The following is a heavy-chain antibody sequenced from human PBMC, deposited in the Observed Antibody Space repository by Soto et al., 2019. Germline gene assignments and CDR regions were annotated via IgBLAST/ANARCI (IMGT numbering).Heavy chain of an antibody. J-gene: IGHJ6*04. CDR2: IEGDGST. Sequence: EVQLVESGGGLLQTGGSLRLSCTASGFTFRHYWIHWVRQVPGKGLVWVSRIEGDGSTTYADSVKGRFTVSRDNSKTTVYMQVNSLGTEDTAVYYCARDSHYARDVWGKWATFPVSS. V-gene: IGHV3-74*01. CDR1: GFTFRHYW. CDR3: ARDSHYARDV. D-gene: IGHD3-16*01.